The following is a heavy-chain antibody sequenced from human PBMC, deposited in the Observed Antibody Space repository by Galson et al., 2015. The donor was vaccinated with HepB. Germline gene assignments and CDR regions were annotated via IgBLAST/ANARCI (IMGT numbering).Heavy chain of an antibody. Sequence: SLRLSCAASGFTFKNFVMSWVRQAPGKGLEWVSIIRGIGDKTYYADSVKGRFTISRDNSKNTLYLQMNSLRAEDTAVYYCARDSFIGVVVPAAGTWFDPWGQGTLVTVSS. D-gene: IGHD2-2*01. CDR1: GFTFKNFV. CDR2: IRGIGDKT. V-gene: IGHV3-23*01. CDR3: ARDSFIGVVVPAAGTWFDP. J-gene: IGHJ5*02.